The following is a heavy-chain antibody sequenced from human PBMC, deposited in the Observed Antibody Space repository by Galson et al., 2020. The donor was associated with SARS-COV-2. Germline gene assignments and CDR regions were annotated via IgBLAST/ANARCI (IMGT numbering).Heavy chain of an antibody. Sequence: SQTLSITCAISGDTVSSNSAAWNWIRQSPSRGLEWLGRTYYRSKWYNDYAESVKSRITFNPDTSKNQFSLHLNSVTPEDTAVYYCARSPGKTVARTMDVWGQGTTVTVSS. CDR1: GDTVSSNSAA. V-gene: IGHV6-1*01. D-gene: IGHD6-19*01. J-gene: IGHJ6*02. CDR3: ARSPGKTVARTMDV. CDR2: TYYRSKWYN.